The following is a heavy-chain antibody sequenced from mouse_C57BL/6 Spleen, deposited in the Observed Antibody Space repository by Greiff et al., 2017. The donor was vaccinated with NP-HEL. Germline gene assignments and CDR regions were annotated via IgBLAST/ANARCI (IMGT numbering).Heavy chain of an antibody. Sequence: EVMLVESGGGLVKPGGSLKLSCAASGFTFSDYGMHWVRQAPEKGLEWVAYISSGSSTIYYADTVKGRFTISRDNAKNTLFLQMTSLRSEDTAMYYCARRPYYYGSKDWYFDVWGTGTTVTVSS. CDR2: ISSGSSTI. V-gene: IGHV5-17*01. CDR3: ARRPYYYGSKDWYFDV. J-gene: IGHJ1*03. CDR1: GFTFSDYG. D-gene: IGHD1-1*01.